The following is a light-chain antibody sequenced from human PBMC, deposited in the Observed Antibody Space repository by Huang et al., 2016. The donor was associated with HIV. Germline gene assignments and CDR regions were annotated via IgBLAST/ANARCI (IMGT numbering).Light chain of an antibody. CDR3: QQYDNWPYS. Sequence: ERVMTQSPATLSVSPGERASLSCRASQRVSSNLAWYQQKPGQAPRLLIYGASTRATGVPARVSGSGSGTEFTLTISSLQSEDFAVYYCQQYDNWPYSFGQGTKLEIK. V-gene: IGKV3-15*01. J-gene: IGKJ2*03. CDR1: QRVSSN. CDR2: GAS.